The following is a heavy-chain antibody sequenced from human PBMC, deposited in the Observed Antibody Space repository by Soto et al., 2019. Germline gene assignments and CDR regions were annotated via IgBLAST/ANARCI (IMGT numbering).Heavy chain of an antibody. J-gene: IGHJ4*02. CDR3: AKGKTSGWYYFDY. CDR2: ISASGRDI. Sequence: AGSVRLSCGASGFTFSNFAMSWVRQAPGRGLEWVSGISASGRDIHYADSVKDRFTVSRDNSKNTLYLQMNSLRAEDTAIYYCAKGKTSGWYYFDYWGQGALVTVSS. V-gene: IGHV3-23*01. CDR1: GFTFSNFA. D-gene: IGHD6-19*01.